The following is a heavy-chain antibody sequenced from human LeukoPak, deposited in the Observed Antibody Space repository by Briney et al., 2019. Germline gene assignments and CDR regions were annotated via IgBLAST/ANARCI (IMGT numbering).Heavy chain of an antibody. CDR3: ARGLRRVTTTPFDY. V-gene: IGHV4-34*01. CDR1: GGSFSGYY. Sequence: SETLSLTCTVYGGSFSGYYWSWIRQPPGKGLEWIGEINQSGSTNYNPSLESRVTISVDMSKTQFSLKLNSVTAADTAVYYCARGLRRVTTTPFDYWGQGTLVTVSP. D-gene: IGHD4-17*01. CDR2: INQSGST. J-gene: IGHJ4*02.